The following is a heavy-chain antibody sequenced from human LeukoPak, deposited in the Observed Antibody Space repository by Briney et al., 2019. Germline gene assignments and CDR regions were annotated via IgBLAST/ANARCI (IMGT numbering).Heavy chain of an antibody. J-gene: IGHJ4*02. CDR2: ISSSSSYI. Sequence: GGSLRLSCAASGFTFSSYSMNWVRQAPGKGLEWVSSISSSSSYIYYADSVKGRFTISRDNAKNSLYLQMNSLRAEDTAVYYCARKQGGGYFDYWGQGTLVTVSS. D-gene: IGHD1-26*01. CDR3: ARKQGGGYFDY. CDR1: GFTFSSYS. V-gene: IGHV3-21*01.